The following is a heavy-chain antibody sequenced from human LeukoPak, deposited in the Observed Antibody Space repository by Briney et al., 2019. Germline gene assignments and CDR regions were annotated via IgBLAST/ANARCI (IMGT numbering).Heavy chain of an antibody. CDR2: ILHDGSKE. V-gene: IGHV3-30*03. J-gene: IGHJ4*02. D-gene: IGHD4-17*01. CDR3: ARENDGDYYFDY. Sequence: GGSLRLSCAASGFTFSSYDMHWVRQAPGKGLEWVAVILHDGSKEYYVDSVKGRFTISRDNSKNTLYLQMNSLRVEDTAVYSCARENDGDYYFDYWGQGTLVTVSS. CDR1: GFTFSSYD.